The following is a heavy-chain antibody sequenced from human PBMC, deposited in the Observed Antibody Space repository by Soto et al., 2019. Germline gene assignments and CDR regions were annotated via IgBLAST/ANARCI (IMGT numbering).Heavy chain of an antibody. V-gene: IGHV3-23*01. Sequence: GGSLRLSCAASGFTFSSYAMSWVRQAPGKGLEWVSAISGSGGSTYYADSVKGRFTISRDNSKNTLYLQMNSLRAEDTAVYYCAKGKAARYYYYYGMDVWGQGTTVTVSS. J-gene: IGHJ6*02. D-gene: IGHD6-6*01. CDR1: GFTFSSYA. CDR2: ISGSGGST. CDR3: AKGKAARYYYYYGMDV.